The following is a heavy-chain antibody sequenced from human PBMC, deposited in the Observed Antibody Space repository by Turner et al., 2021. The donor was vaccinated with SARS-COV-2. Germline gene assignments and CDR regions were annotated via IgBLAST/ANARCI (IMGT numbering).Heavy chain of an antibody. V-gene: IGHV3-23*01. J-gene: IGHJ4*02. Sequence: EVQLLESGGGWVQPGGSLRLSCAASGFTFSSYAMSWVRQAPGKGLEWVSALSGSGGSTYYADSVKGRFTISRDTSKNTLYLQMNSLRAEDTAVYYCAKVPPYGDYFDYWGQGTLVTVSS. CDR3: AKVPPYGDYFDY. D-gene: IGHD4-17*01. CDR1: GFTFSSYA. CDR2: LSGSGGST.